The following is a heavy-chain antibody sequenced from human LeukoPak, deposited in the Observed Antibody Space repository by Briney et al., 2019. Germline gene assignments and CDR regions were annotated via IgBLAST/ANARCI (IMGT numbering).Heavy chain of an antibody. CDR1: GYIFSTYW. CDR3: ARDIVVVVTAPNYYYYGMDV. CDR2: IKQDGSEK. Sequence: GGSLRLSWAASGYIFSTYWMSWVRQAPGKGLEWVANIKQDGSEKYYVDSVKGRFTISRDNAKNSLYLQMNSLRAEDTAVYFCARDIVVVVTAPNYYYYGMDVWGQGTTVTVSS. V-gene: IGHV3-7*04. D-gene: IGHD2-15*01. J-gene: IGHJ6*02.